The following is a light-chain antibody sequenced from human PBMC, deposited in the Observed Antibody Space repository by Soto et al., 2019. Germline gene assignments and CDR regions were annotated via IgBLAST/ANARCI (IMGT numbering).Light chain of an antibody. Sequence: QSALTQPPSASGSPGQSVTISCTGSSSDVGGYNFVSWYQQHPGKAPKLMIYEVNKRPSGVPDRFSGSKSGNTASLTVSGLQADDEADYYCSSYACSSSFLVFGGGTKLTVL. CDR1: SSDVGGYNF. CDR2: EVN. CDR3: SSYACSSSFLV. J-gene: IGLJ2*01. V-gene: IGLV2-8*01.